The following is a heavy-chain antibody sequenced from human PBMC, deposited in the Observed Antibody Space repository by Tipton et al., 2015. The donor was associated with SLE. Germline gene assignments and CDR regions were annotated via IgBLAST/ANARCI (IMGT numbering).Heavy chain of an antibody. D-gene: IGHD7-27*01. CDR3: ARSYWGYFDY. J-gene: IGHJ4*02. CDR2: IYYSGST. V-gene: IGHV4-59*01. Sequence: TLSLTCTVSGGSISSYYWSWIRQPPGKGLEWIGYIYYSGSTNYNPSLKSRVTISVDTSKNQFSLKLSSVTAADTAVYYCARSYWGYFDYWGQGTLVTVSS. CDR1: GGSISSYY.